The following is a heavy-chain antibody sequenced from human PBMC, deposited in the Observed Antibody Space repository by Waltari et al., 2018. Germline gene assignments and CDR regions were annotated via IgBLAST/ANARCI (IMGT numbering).Heavy chain of an antibody. CDR2: ISGGGGST. J-gene: IGHJ3*02. CDR3: AKDRYYYDSSGYDAFDI. D-gene: IGHD3-22*01. V-gene: IGHV3-23*01. Sequence: EVQLLESGGNLVQPGGSLRLSCAASGFTFSNYAMSWVRQAPGKGLEWVSVISGGGGSTNSADSVKGRFTSSRDNAKNTLYLQMNSLRAEDTAAYYCAKDRYYYDSSGYDAFDIWGQGTMVTVSS. CDR1: GFTFSNYA.